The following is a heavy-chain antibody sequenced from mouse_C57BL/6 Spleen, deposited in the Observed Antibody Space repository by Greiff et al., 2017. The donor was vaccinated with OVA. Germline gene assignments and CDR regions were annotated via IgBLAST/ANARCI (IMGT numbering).Heavy chain of an antibody. V-gene: IGHV1-15*01. Sequence: QVQLQQSGAELVRPGASVTLSCKASGYTFTDYEMHWVKQTPVHGLEWIGAIDPETGGTAYNQKFKGKAILTADKSSSTAYLELRSLTSEDSAVYYYTRAGYYGSSLLWFAYWGQGTLVTVSA. J-gene: IGHJ3*01. CDR3: TRAGYYGSSLLWFAY. CDR1: GYTFTDYE. D-gene: IGHD1-1*01. CDR2: IDPETGGT.